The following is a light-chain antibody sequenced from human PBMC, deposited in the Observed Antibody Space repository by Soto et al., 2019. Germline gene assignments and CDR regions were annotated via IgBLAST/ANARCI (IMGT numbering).Light chain of an antibody. CDR1: SSNIGSNY. Sequence: SVLTQPPSVSAAPGQMVTISCSGSSSNIGSNYVSWYQQVQWTVPKLLIYDNDKQPSGIPDRFSGSTSGTSATLDITELQTGDEADYYCETWDDSLRAVLFGGGTKLTVL. J-gene: IGLJ2*01. CDR2: DND. V-gene: IGLV1-51*01. CDR3: ETWDDSLRAVL.